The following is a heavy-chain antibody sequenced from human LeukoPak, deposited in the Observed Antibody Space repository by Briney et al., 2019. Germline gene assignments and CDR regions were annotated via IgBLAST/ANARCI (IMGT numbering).Heavy chain of an antibody. Sequence: GGSLRLSCAASGFTFSSHWMSWVRQAPGRGLEWVASVKQDGSEKYYVDSVKGRFTISRDNAKNSLYLQMNSLRAEDTAVYYCARGFYDSSGSDYWGQGTLVTVSS. CDR3: ARGFYDSSGSDY. D-gene: IGHD3-22*01. J-gene: IGHJ4*02. V-gene: IGHV3-7*01. CDR1: GFTFSSHW. CDR2: VKQDGSEK.